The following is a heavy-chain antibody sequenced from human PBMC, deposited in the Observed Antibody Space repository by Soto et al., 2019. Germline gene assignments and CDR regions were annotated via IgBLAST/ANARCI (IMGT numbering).Heavy chain of an antibody. D-gene: IGHD3-9*01. V-gene: IGHV1-8*01. Sequence: GXSVKVSCKASGYTFTSYDINWVRQATGQGLEWMGWMNPNSGNTGYAQKFQGRVTMTRNTSISTAYMELSSLRSEDTAVYYCARGPHQIRYFVTIDYWGQGTLVTASS. CDR3: ARGPHQIRYFVTIDY. CDR2: MNPNSGNT. J-gene: IGHJ4*02. CDR1: GYTFTSYD.